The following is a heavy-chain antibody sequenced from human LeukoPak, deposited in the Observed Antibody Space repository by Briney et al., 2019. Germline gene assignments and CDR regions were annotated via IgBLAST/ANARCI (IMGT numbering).Heavy chain of an antibody. Sequence: SQTLSLTCVISGDSVSSNSAAWNWLRQSPSRGLEWLGRTYYKSKWFNDYAVSVKSRITISPDTSKNQFSLQLNSVTPEDTAVYYCARETSGWLYYYYGMDVWGQGITVTVSS. V-gene: IGHV6-1*01. J-gene: IGHJ6*02. D-gene: IGHD6-19*01. CDR2: TYYKSKWFN. CDR1: GDSVSSNSAA. CDR3: ARETSGWLYYYYGMDV.